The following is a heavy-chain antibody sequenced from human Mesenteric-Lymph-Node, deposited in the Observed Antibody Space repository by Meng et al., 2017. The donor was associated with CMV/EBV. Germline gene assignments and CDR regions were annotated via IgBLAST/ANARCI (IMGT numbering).Heavy chain of an antibody. Sequence: GESLKISCAASGFTFSSYAMSWVRQAPGKGLEWVSVISGSGGSRTYYADSVKGRFTISRDNSENILYLQLNSLRAEDTAIYYCAKEHGSYYYDNSGCLDSWGQGTLVTVSS. D-gene: IGHD3-22*01. J-gene: IGHJ4*02. CDR2: ISGSGGSRT. CDR1: GFTFSSYA. CDR3: AKEHGSYYYDNSGCLDS. V-gene: IGHV3-23*01.